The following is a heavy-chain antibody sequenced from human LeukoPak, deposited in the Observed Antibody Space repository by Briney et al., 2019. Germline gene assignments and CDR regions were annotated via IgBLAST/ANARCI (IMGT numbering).Heavy chain of an antibody. CDR1: GGSISSYY. CDR3: ARGRSGSYHGVNDY. Sequence: SETLSLTCTVSGGSISSYYWSWIRQPPGKGLEWIGEINHSGSTNYNPSLKSRVTISVDTSKNQFSLKLSSVTAADTAVYYCARGRSGSYHGVNDYWGQGTLVTVSS. V-gene: IGHV4-34*01. D-gene: IGHD1-26*01. J-gene: IGHJ4*02. CDR2: INHSGST.